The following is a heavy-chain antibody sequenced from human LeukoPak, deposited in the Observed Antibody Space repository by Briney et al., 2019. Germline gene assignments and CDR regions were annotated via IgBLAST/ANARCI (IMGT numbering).Heavy chain of an antibody. V-gene: IGHV3-23*01. J-gene: IGHJ4*02. Sequence: GGSLSLSCAASGFTFNNYAMSWVRQAPGKGLEWVSTISGSGGNTYYADSVKGRFTFSRDNSKNTLYLQMNSLRAEDTAVYYCAKLSNSSSHDYWGQGTLVTVSS. CDR2: ISGSGGNT. D-gene: IGHD5-18*01. CDR1: GFTFNNYA. CDR3: AKLSNSSSHDY.